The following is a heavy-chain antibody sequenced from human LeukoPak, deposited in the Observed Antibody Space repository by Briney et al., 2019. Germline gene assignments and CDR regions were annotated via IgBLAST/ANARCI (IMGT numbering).Heavy chain of an antibody. CDR2: INHSGST. V-gene: IGHV4-34*01. CDR3: ARGRRYDFWSGYYHYYYYMDV. D-gene: IGHD3-3*01. CDR1: GGSFSVYY. J-gene: IGHJ6*03. Sequence: SETLSLTCAVYGGSFSVYYWSWIRQPPGKGLEWIGEINHSGSTNYNPSLKSRVTISVDTSKSQFSLKLSSVTAADTAVYYCARGRRYDFWSGYYHYYYYMDVWGKGTTVTVSS.